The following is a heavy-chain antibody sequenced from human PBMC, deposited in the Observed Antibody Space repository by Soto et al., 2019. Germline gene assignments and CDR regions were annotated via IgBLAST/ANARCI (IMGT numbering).Heavy chain of an antibody. J-gene: IGHJ5*01. D-gene: IGHD1-1*01. CDR2: ISYAGNT. Sequence: QVQLQESGPGVVKPSETLSLSCSVSGASISSYYWNWIRQSPGKRLEWIGYISYAGNTNYNPALERRVTISADTSNNQVSLTLTSVTAADTALYFCAREGVATVIGWFDLWGQGTPVTVSS. CDR1: GASISSYY. V-gene: IGHV4-59*01. CDR3: AREGVATVIGWFDL.